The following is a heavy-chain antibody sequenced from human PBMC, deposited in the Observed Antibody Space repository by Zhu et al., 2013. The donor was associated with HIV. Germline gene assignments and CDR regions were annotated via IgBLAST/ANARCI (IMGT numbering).Heavy chain of an antibody. CDR2: INTRNGGT. J-gene: IGHJ4*02. CDR1: GGTFSSYA. Sequence: QVQLVQSGAEVKKPGSSVKVSCKASGGTFSSYAISWVRQAPGHGLESVGWINTRNGGTYIVRNFQGRVTITRDVSMNTVYLDLSTLTSDDTAFYYCARDLNMGYSQGLFDSWGQGSLVTVSS. CDR3: ARDLNMGYSQGLFDS. V-gene: IGHV1-69*19. D-gene: IGHD5-18*01.